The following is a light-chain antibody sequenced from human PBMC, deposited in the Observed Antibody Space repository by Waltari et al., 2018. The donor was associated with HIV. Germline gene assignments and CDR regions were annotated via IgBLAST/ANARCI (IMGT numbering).Light chain of an antibody. Sequence: QSALTQPASVSGSPGQSITLSCTGASSDVGRYNYVSWYQHHPGKAPKLIIYDVSNRPSGVSNRFYGSKSGTTASLTISGLQAEDEADYYCSSYTSSRTVVFGGGTKLTVL. CDR3: SSYTSSRTVV. J-gene: IGLJ2*01. CDR1: SSDVGRYNY. V-gene: IGLV2-14*03. CDR2: DVS.